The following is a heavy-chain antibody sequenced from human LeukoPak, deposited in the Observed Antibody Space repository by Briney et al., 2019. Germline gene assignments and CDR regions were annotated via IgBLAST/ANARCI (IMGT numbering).Heavy chain of an antibody. CDR1: GFTFSSYS. J-gene: IGHJ4*02. D-gene: IGHD1-26*01. V-gene: IGHV3-21*01. CDR3: ARDVGRVGAPDY. CDR2: TSSSSSYI. Sequence: PGGSLRLSCVASGFTFSSYSMNWVRQAPGKGLEWVSSTSSSSSYIYYADSVKGRFTISRDNAKNSLYLQMNSLRAEDTAVYYCARDVGRVGAPDYWGQGTLVTVSS.